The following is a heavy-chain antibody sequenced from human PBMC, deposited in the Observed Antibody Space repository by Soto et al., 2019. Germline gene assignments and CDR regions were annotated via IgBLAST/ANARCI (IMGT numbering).Heavy chain of an antibody. CDR2: IYWDDDK. D-gene: IGHD2-15*01. CDR3: AHSRYSKSSFDY. Sequence: SGPTLVNPTQTLTLTCTFSGFSPSTSDVGVGWIRQPPGKALEWLAVIYWDDDKRYSPSLKNRLTITKDTSKNQVVLTMTNMDPVDTATFYCAHSRYSKSSFDYWGQGALVTVSS. CDR1: GFSPSTSDVG. J-gene: IGHJ4*02. V-gene: IGHV2-5*02.